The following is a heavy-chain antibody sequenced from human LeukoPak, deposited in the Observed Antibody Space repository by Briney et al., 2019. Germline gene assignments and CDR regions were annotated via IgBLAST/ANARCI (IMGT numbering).Heavy chain of an antibody. CDR1: GYTFISYG. Sequence: ASVKVSCKASGYTFISYGISWARQAPGQGLEWMGWISAYNGNTNYAQKLQGRVTMTTDTSTSTAYMELRSLRSDDTAVYYCARDGCSSTSCYWGRGYNWFDPWGQGTLVTVSS. V-gene: IGHV1-18*01. J-gene: IGHJ5*02. CDR3: ARDGCSSTSCYWGRGYNWFDP. D-gene: IGHD2-2*01. CDR2: ISAYNGNT.